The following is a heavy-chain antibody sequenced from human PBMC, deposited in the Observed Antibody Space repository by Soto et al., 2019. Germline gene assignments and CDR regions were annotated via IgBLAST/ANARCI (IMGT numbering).Heavy chain of an antibody. CDR2: ISYDGSNK. CDR1: EFTFSNYA. V-gene: IGHV3-30*03. CDR3: AREGSEDAFDI. J-gene: IGHJ3*02. Sequence: GGSLRLSCAASEFTFSNYAMHWVRQAPGKGLEWVAVISYDGSNKYYADSVKGRFTISRDNSKNTLYLQMNSLRAEDTAVYYCAREGSEDAFDIWGQGTMVTVSS.